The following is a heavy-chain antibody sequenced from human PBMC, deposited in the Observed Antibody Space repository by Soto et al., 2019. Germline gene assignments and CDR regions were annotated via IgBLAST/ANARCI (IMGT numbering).Heavy chain of an antibody. CDR3: ARAPYSGYEMYYYYMDV. CDR1: GYTFTSYG. D-gene: IGHD5-12*01. Sequence: ASVKVSCKASGYTFTSYGISWVRQAPGQGLEWMGWISAYNGNTNYAQKLQGRVTMTTGTSTSTAYMELRSLRSDDTAVYYCARAPYSGYEMYYYYMDVWGKGTTVTVSS. V-gene: IGHV1-18*01. J-gene: IGHJ6*03. CDR2: ISAYNGNT.